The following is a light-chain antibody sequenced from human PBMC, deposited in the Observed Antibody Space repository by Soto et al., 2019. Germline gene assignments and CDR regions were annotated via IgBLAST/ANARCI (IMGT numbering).Light chain of an antibody. Sequence: DIQMTQSPSSLSASVGDRVTITCRASQSISSYLNWYQQKPGKAPKLLIYAASSLQSGVPSRFSGSGSATDFTLTIISLHTEDFASYYCQPSYSTTPITVGEWTPLGTK. CDR1: QSISSY. CDR3: QPSYSTTPIT. J-gene: IGKJ5*01. V-gene: IGKV1-39*01. CDR2: AAS.